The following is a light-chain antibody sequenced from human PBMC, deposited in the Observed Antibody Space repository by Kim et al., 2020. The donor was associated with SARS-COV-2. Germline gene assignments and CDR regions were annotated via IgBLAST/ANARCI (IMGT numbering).Light chain of an antibody. J-gene: IGLJ1*01. CDR2: DVI. Sequence: GQSITISCTGTSSDAGGYNHVSWYQQHPGKAPKLMIYDVIKRPSGVSNRFSGSKSGNTASLTISGLQAEDEADYYCSSYTSSSTYVFGTGTKVTVL. CDR3: SSYTSSSTYV. V-gene: IGLV2-14*04. CDR1: SSDAGGYNH.